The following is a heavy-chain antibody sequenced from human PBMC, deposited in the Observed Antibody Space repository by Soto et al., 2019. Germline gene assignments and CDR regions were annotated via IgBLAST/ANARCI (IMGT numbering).Heavy chain of an antibody. CDR3: ARNRYFDWLSPFDY. J-gene: IGHJ4*02. V-gene: IGHV4-31*03. D-gene: IGHD3-9*01. Sequence: QVQLQESGPGLVKPSQTLSLTCTVSGGSISSGGYYWSWIRQHPGKGLEWIGYIYYSGSTYYNPSLQSRVTISVATSKNQFSLKLSSVTAADTAVYYCARNRYFDWLSPFDYWGQGTLVTVSS. CDR1: GGSISSGGYY. CDR2: IYYSGST.